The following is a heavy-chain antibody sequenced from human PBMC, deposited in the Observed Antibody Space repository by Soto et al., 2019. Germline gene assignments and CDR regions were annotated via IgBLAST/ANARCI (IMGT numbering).Heavy chain of an antibody. J-gene: IGHJ3*01. D-gene: IGHD3-16*01. V-gene: IGHV3-30*18. CDR1: GFTFSHSG. CDR3: AKLWVTDYDSGYLLDAFDV. Sequence: GGSLRLSCAASGFTFSHSGMFWVRQAPGKGLEWVAVISYDGADKYYGDSMKGRFTISSDNSKNTLYLQINFLKPEDTAVYYCAKLWVTDYDSGYLLDAFDVWGQGTMVTVSS. CDR2: ISYDGADK.